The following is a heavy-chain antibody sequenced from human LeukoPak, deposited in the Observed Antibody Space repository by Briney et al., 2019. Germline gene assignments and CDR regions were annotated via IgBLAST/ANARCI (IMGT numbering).Heavy chain of an antibody. D-gene: IGHD5-12*01. CDR3: AKDSSKIRTFIVATKGYFDY. CDR2: ISSSSSYI. CDR1: GFTFSSYS. Sequence: GGSLRLSCAAYGFTFSSYSMNWVRQAPGKGLEWVSSISSSSSYIYYADSVKGRFTISRDNAKNSLYLQMNSLRAEDTAVYYCAKDSSKIRTFIVATKGYFDYWGQGILVTVSS. V-gene: IGHV3-21*01. J-gene: IGHJ4*02.